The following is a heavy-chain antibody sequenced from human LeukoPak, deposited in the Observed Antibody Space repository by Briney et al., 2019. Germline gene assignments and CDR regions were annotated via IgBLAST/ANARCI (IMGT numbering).Heavy chain of an antibody. V-gene: IGHV4-59*01. CDR2: IYYSGST. D-gene: IGHD3-22*01. Sequence: SETLSLTCTVSGGSISSYYWSWIRQPPGKGLGWIGYIYYSGSTNYNPSLKSRVTISVDTSKNQFSLKLSSVTAADTAVYYCARASSGYNDYWGQGTLVTVSS. J-gene: IGHJ4*02. CDR3: ARASSGYNDY. CDR1: GGSISSYY.